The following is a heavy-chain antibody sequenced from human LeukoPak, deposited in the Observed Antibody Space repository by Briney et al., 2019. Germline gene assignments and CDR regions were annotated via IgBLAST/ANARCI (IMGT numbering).Heavy chain of an antibody. V-gene: IGHV4-31*03. CDR3: ASGSYFNYFDY. CDR1: GGSISSGGYY. CDR2: IYYSGST. D-gene: IGHD1-26*01. J-gene: IGHJ4*02. Sequence: SETLSLTCTVSGGSISSGGYYWSWIRQRPGKGLEWIGYIYYSGSTYYNPSLKSRVTISVDTSKNQFSLKLSSVTAADTAVYYCASGSYFNYFDYWGQGTLVTVSS.